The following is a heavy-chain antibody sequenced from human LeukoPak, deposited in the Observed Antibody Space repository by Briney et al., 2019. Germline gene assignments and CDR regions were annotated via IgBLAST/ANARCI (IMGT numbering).Heavy chain of an antibody. CDR3: AKGFWRYLDY. CDR1: GFTFSTYA. CDR2: VGGGNSIT. Sequence: GGSLRLSCAASGFTFSTYAMSWVRQAPGKGLEWVSAVGGGNSITYYADSVKGRFTISRDNSKNTVYLQMNSLRAEDTAVYYCAKGFWRYLDYWGQGTLVTVSS. J-gene: IGHJ4*02. V-gene: IGHV3-23*01. D-gene: IGHD1-1*01.